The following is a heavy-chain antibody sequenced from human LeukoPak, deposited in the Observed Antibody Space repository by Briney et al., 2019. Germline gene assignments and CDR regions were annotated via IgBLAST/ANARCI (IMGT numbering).Heavy chain of an antibody. J-gene: IGHJ4*02. Sequence: SVKVSCKASGGTFSSYAISWVRQAPGRGLEWTGGIIPIFGTANYAQKFQGRVTITTDESTSTAYMELSSLRSEDTAVYYCARGLRYYDSSGYLGYWGQGTLVTVSS. V-gene: IGHV1-69*05. CDR1: GGTFSSYA. CDR3: ARGLRYYDSSGYLGY. CDR2: IIPIFGTA. D-gene: IGHD3-22*01.